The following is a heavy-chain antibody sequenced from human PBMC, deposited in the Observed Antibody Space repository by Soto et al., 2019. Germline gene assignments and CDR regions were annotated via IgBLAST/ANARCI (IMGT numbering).Heavy chain of an antibody. D-gene: IGHD5-12*01. J-gene: IGHJ4*02. Sequence: QVQLVQSGAEVKKPGSSVKVSCKASGDTFSGYSISWVRQAPGQGLEWMGGIIPLFGTTNYAQRFQDRVTVAVDISTSTAYMELSSLKSEETAIYFCGRDLGSGYEPGDYWGQGTLVIVSS. V-gene: IGHV1-69*14. CDR1: GDTFSGYS. CDR3: GRDLGSGYEPGDY. CDR2: IIPLFGTT.